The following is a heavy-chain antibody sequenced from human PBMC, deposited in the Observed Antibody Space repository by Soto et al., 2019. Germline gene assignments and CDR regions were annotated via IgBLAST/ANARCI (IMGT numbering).Heavy chain of an antibody. V-gene: IGHV4-31*03. D-gene: IGHD3-10*01. Sequence: QVQLQESGPGLVKPSQTLSLTCTVSGGSINSGDYYWSWIRQHPGKGLQWIAYIYHTGITYRNPSLKSRITMSVDTAKNQFSLNLSSVTAADTVMYYCVRGPPKIGNWFDPWGQGTLVTVSS. CDR2: IYHTGIT. CDR3: VRGPPKIGNWFDP. J-gene: IGHJ5*02. CDR1: GGSINSGDYY.